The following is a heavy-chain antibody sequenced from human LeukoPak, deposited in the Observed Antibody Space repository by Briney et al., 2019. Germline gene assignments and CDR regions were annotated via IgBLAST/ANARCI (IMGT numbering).Heavy chain of an antibody. J-gene: IGHJ5*02. D-gene: IGHD1-26*01. CDR3: ARADRLVGSPYLIGP. CDR2: INPNSGRT. V-gene: IGHV1-2*02. Sequence: ASVKVSCKTSGYSFIDYYMHWVRQAPGQGLEWMGWINPNSGRTSTAQKFQGGITMTRDTSITTVYMEVTWLTSDDTAIYYCARADRLVGSPYLIGPWGRGTLVTVSS. CDR1: GYSFIDYY.